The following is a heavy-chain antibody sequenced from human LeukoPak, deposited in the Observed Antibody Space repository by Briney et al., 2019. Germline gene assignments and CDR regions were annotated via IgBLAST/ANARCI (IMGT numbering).Heavy chain of an antibody. CDR3: ARGVASNGWYPHDY. CDR2: IKQDGSEK. V-gene: IGHV3-7*01. D-gene: IGHD6-19*01. J-gene: IGHJ4*02. CDR1: GFTFSSYW. Sequence: GGSLRLSCAASGFTFSSYWMSWVRQAPGKGLEWVANIKQDGSEKYYVDSVKGRFTISRDNAKNSLYLQMNSLRAEDTAVYYCARGVASNGWYPHDYWGQGTLVTVSS.